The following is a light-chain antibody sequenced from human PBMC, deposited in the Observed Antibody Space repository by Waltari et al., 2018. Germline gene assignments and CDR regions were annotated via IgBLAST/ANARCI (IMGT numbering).Light chain of an antibody. CDR1: SRAIGTYNF. V-gene: IGLV2-23*01. Sequence: SALTQPASVSGSPGQSITISCPGPSRAIGTYNFVSWYQEYPGKAPKLIIYEATKRPSGVSDRFSASKSGNTASLTISGLQADDEADYSCCSYAGGTAYVFGTGTRVTVL. J-gene: IGLJ1*01. CDR2: EAT. CDR3: CSYAGGTAYV.